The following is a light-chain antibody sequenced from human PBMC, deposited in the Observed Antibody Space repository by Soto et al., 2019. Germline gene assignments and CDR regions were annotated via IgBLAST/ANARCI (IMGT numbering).Light chain of an antibody. CDR3: CSYAGNTNWV. CDR2: EGR. V-gene: IGLV2-23*01. J-gene: IGLJ3*02. CDR1: STDVGGYNL. Sequence: QSVLTQPASVSGSPGQSITISCSGTSTDVGGYNLVSWYQHHPGEAPRLILYEGRKRPSGVSHRFSGSKSGNTASLTISGLQAEDEADYFCCSYAGNTNWVFGGGTKLTVL.